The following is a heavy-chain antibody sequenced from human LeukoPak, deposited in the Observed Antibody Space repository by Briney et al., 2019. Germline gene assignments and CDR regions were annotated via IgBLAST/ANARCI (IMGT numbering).Heavy chain of an antibody. Sequence: PGGSLRLSCAASGFTFSDYALGWVRQAPGRGLEWVATLSGSGAGTYYSDSVQGRFTIFRDNSKRTLFLQMNSLRAEDTAFYYCAKAELGVDTFFDYWGQGTLVTVSS. D-gene: IGHD3-3*01. V-gene: IGHV3-23*01. CDR3: AKAELGVDTFFDY. CDR1: GFTFSDYA. CDR2: LSGSGAGT. J-gene: IGHJ4*02.